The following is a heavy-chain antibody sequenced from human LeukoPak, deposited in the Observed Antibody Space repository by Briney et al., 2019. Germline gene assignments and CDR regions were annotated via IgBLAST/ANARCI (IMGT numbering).Heavy chain of an antibody. J-gene: IGHJ3*02. Sequence: GASVKVSCKASGYTFTSYYMHWVRQAPGQGLEWMGIINPSGDSTSYAQKFQGRVTMTRDTSTSTVHMELSSLRSEDTAVYYCARGITGDPMAAGAFDIWGQGTMVTVSS. CDR3: ARGITGDPMAAGAFDI. CDR2: INPSGDST. D-gene: IGHD7-27*01. V-gene: IGHV1-46*01. CDR1: GYTFTSYY.